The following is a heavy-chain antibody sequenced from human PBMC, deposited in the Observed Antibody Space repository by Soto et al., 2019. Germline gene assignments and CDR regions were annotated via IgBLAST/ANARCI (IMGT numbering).Heavy chain of an antibody. CDR2: IYPGDSDT. J-gene: IGHJ4*02. CDR1: GYSFTSYW. Sequence: PGESLKISCKGSGYSFTSYWIGWVRQMPGKGLEWMGIIYPGDSDTRYSPSFQGQVTISADKSISTAYLQWSSLKASDTAMYYCARQPLHNYYDSSGSYFDYWGQGTLVTVSS. V-gene: IGHV5-51*01. D-gene: IGHD3-22*01. CDR3: ARQPLHNYYDSSGSYFDY.